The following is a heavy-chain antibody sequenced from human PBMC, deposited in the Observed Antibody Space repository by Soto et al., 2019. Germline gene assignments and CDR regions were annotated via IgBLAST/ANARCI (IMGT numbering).Heavy chain of an antibody. J-gene: IGHJ4*02. D-gene: IGHD7-27*01. V-gene: IGHV1-8*01. CDR1: GYTFTSYD. CDR2: MNPNSGNT. CDR3: GKGPRNWGFDS. Sequence: QVQLVQSGAEVKKPGASVKVSCKASGYTFTSYDINWVRQATGQGREWMGWMNPNSGNTGYAQKFQGRVTKTRDTTISKAYMELSRLRSEDTAGDYCGKGPRNWGFDSWGQGTLVTVSS.